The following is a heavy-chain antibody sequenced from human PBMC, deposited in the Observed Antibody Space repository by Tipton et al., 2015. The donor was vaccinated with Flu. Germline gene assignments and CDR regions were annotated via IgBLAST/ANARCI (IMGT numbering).Heavy chain of an antibody. J-gene: IGHJ5*02. Sequence: TLSLTCNVSGVSINSGSYYWSWIRQPPGKGLEWIGYIYYSGSTNYNPSLKSRVTISVDTSKNQFSLKLSSVTAADTAVYYCARDPGIVGAINWFDPWGQGTLVTVSS. V-gene: IGHV4-61*01. CDR3: ARDPGIVGAINWFDP. D-gene: IGHD1-26*01. CDR2: IYYSGST. CDR1: GVSINSGSYY.